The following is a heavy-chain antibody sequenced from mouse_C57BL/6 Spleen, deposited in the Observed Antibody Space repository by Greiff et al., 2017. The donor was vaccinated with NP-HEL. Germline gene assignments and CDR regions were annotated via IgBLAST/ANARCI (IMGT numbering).Heavy chain of an antibody. J-gene: IGHJ3*01. V-gene: IGHV5-9-1*02. CDR2: ISSGGDYI. Sequence: EVQRVESGEGLVKPGGFLKLSCAASGFTFSSYAMSWVRQTPEKRLEWVAYISSGGDYIYYADTVKGRFTISRDNARNTLYLQMSSLKSEDTAMYYCTRAGRDGYCFAYWGQGTLVTVSA. D-gene: IGHD2-3*01. CDR3: TRAGRDGYCFAY. CDR1: GFTFSSYA.